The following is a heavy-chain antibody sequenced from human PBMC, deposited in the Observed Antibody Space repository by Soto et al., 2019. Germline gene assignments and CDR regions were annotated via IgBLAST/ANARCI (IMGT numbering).Heavy chain of an antibody. D-gene: IGHD2-8*01. J-gene: IGHJ6*02. CDR2: IYPGDSDT. V-gene: IGHV5-51*01. CDR1: GYTFTNYW. Sequence: PGESLKISCKGSGYTFTNYWIGWVRQMPGKGLEWMGIIYPGDSDTKYNPSFQGQVTISADKSITTTYLRWTSLKASDTAIYYCARGDSTDCSNGVCSFFYNHDMDVWGQGTTVTVSS. CDR3: ARGDSTDCSNGVCSFFYNHDMDV.